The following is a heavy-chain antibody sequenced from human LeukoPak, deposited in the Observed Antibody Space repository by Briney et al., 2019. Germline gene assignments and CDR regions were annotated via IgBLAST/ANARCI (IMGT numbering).Heavy chain of an antibody. V-gene: IGHV3-21*01. CDR2: ISSSSSYI. J-gene: IGHJ6*03. Sequence: GGSLRLSCAASGFTFSSYAMSWVRQAPGKGLEWVSSISSSSSYIYYADSVKGRFTISRDNAKNSLYLQMNSLRAEDTAVYYCARDPGPDYYYMDVWGKGTTVTVSS. CDR1: GFTFSSYA. CDR3: ARDPGPDYYYMDV.